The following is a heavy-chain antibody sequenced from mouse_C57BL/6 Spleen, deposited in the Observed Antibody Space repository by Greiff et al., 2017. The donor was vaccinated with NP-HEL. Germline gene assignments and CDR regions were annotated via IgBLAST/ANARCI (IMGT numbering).Heavy chain of an antibody. CDR3: AREGTYWYSPDY. J-gene: IGHJ2*01. Sequence: QQSCKASGYTFTSYLMHWVKQRPGHGLEWIGNINPSNGGTNYNEKFKSKATLTVDKSSSTAYMQLSSLTSEDSAVYYCAREGTYWYSPDYWGQGTTLTVSS. CDR2: INPSNGGT. D-gene: IGHD2-12*01. V-gene: IGHV1-53*01. CDR1: GYTFTSYL.